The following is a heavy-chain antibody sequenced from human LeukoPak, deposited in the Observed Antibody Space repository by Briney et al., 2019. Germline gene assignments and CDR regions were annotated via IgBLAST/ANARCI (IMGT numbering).Heavy chain of an antibody. CDR3: ARLGGTVSTDRYFDY. CDR1: GGSISSSSYY. Sequence: SETLSLTCTVSGGSISSSSYYWGWIRQPPGKGLEWIGSIYYSGNTYYNPSLKSRVTLSVDTSKNQFSLKLSSVTAADTAVYYCARLGGTVSTDRYFDYWGQGTLVTVSS. V-gene: IGHV4-39*01. CDR2: IYYSGNT. J-gene: IGHJ4*02. D-gene: IGHD4-17*01.